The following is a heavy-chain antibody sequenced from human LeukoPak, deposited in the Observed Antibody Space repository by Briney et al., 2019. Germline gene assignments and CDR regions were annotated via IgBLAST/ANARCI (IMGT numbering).Heavy chain of an antibody. V-gene: IGHV1-69*13. Sequence: SVKVSCKASGYTFTNYYMHWVRQAPGQGLEWMGGIVPIFGTANYAQKFQGRVTITADESTSTAYMELSSLRSEDTAVYYCAKTHNDYGDPAYFDYWGQGTLVTVSS. D-gene: IGHD4-17*01. CDR3: AKTHNDYGDPAYFDY. CDR1: GYTFTNYY. CDR2: IVPIFGTA. J-gene: IGHJ4*02.